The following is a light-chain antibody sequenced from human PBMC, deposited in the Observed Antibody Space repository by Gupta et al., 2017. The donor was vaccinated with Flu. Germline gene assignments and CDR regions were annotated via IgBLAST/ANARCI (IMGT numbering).Light chain of an antibody. CDR1: NIGSKS. J-gene: IGLJ2*01. CDR2: EDS. Sequence: GQTARSTCGGNNIGSKSVHWYQQKPGQAPVLVVYEDSDRLSGIPERFSGSNSGNAATLTISGVEAGDEADYYCHACDSSTDHWVFGGGTKLTVL. V-gene: IGLV3-21*02. CDR3: HACDSSTDHWV.